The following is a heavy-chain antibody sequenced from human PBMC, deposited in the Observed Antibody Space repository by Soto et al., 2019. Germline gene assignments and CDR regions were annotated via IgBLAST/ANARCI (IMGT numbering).Heavy chain of an antibody. Sequence: QVQLVESGGGVVQPGRSLRLSCAASGFTFSSYGMHWVRQAPGKGLEWVAVIWYDGSNKYYADSVKGRFTISRDNSKNTLYRQMNSLSAEDTSVYYCAREAATGSSGFDYWGQGTLVTVSS. J-gene: IGHJ4*02. CDR1: GFTFSSYG. CDR2: IWYDGSNK. V-gene: IGHV3-33*01. CDR3: AREAATGSSGFDY. D-gene: IGHD1-1*01.